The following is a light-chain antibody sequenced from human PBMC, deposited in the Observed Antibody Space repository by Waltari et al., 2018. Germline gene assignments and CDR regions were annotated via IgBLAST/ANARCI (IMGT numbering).Light chain of an antibody. Sequence: DIQMTQSPSYLSASLGDRVTITCRASQSVSDYLNWYQQKPGKAPRLLIYTASSLQSGVPSTFSGSGSGTECTLTISSLQIEDFATYYCQQSYTTPYTFGQGTKLEIK. J-gene: IGKJ2*01. CDR2: TAS. CDR1: QSVSDY. V-gene: IGKV1-39*01. CDR3: QQSYTTPYT.